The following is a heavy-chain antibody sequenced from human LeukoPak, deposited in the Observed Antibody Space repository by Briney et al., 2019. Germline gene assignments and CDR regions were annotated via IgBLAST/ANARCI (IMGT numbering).Heavy chain of an antibody. CDR2: ISSSATYI. CDR1: GFLFGGHA. V-gene: IGHV3-21*01. Sequence: GGSLRLSCAASGFLFGGHAMMWVRQAPGKGLECVSSISSSATYINYADSVKGRFTISRDNAKNSLFVDMNSLRAEDAAVYYCVRADIRVDFFDSWGQGTLVTVSS. CDR3: VRADIRVDFFDS. D-gene: IGHD2-15*01. J-gene: IGHJ4*02.